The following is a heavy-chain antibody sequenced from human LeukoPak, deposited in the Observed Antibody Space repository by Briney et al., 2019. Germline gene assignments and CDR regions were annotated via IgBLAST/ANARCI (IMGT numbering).Heavy chain of an antibody. Sequence: SETLSLTCAVYGGSFRGYYWSGIRQPPGKGLEWMGEINHSGSTNYDPSLKSRVTISVDTSKNQFSLKLSSVTAADTAVYYCARADTAMGKFDYWGQGTLVTVSS. CDR1: GGSFRGYY. V-gene: IGHV4-34*01. D-gene: IGHD5-18*01. CDR3: ARADTAMGKFDY. CDR2: INHSGST. J-gene: IGHJ4*02.